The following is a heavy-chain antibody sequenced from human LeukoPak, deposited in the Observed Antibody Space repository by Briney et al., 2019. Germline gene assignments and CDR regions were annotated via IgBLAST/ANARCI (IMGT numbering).Heavy chain of an antibody. CDR2: VIPIFGTA. CDR1: GGTFSSYA. Sequence: ASVKVSCKASGGTFSSYAISWVRQAPGQGLEWMGGVIPIFGTANYAQKFQGRVTITADESTSTAYMELSSLRSEDTAVYYCARDGQSGTYSGSYYAFDIWGQGTMVTVSS. CDR3: ARDGQSGTYSGSYYAFDI. J-gene: IGHJ3*02. V-gene: IGHV1-69*13. D-gene: IGHD1-26*01.